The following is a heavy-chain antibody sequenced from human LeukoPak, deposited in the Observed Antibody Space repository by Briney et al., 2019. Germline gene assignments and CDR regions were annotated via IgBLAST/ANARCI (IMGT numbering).Heavy chain of an antibody. CDR2: INPNSGGT. V-gene: IGHV1-2*02. D-gene: IGHD5-12*01. CDR1: GYTFTGYY. CDR3: ARAGIVATVIGV. J-gene: IGHJ4*02. Sequence: ASVKVSCKASGYTFTGYYMHWARQAPGQGLEWMGWINPNSGGTNYAQRFQGRVTMTRDTSISTAYMELSRLRSDDTAVYYCARAGIVATVIGVWGQGTLVTVSS.